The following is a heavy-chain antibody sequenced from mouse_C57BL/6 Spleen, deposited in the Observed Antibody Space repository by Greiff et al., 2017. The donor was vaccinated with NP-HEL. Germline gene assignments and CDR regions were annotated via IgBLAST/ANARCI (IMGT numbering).Heavy chain of an antibody. D-gene: IGHD3-2*02. Sequence: VQLQQPGAELVKPGASVKVSCKASGYTFTSYWMHWVKQRPGQGLEWIGRIHPSDSDTNYNQKFKGKATLTVDQSSSTAYMQLSSLTSEDSAVYYCAIYLAQATLYYAMDYWGQGTSVTVSS. CDR3: AIYLAQATLYYAMDY. CDR1: GYTFTSYW. V-gene: IGHV1-74*01. J-gene: IGHJ4*01. CDR2: IHPSDSDT.